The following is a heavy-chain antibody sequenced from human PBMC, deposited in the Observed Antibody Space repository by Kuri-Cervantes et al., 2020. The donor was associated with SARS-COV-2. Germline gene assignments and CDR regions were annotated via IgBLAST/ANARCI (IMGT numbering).Heavy chain of an antibody. J-gene: IGHJ3*02. V-gene: IGHV3-9*01. Sequence: GGSLRLSCAASGFTFDDYAMHWVRQAPGKGLEWVSGISWNSGSIGYADSVKGRFTISRDNAKNSLYLQMNSLRAEDTAVYYCARVFWESGAFDIWGQGTMVTVSS. CDR2: ISWNSGSI. CDR3: ARVFWESGAFDI. CDR1: GFTFDDYA. D-gene: IGHD1-14*01.